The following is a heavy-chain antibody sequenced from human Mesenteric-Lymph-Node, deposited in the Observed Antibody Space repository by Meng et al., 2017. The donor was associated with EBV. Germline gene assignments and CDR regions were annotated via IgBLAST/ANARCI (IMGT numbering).Heavy chain of an antibody. D-gene: IGHD4-11*01. CDR3: VSYDYGNYVSFDS. J-gene: IGHJ4*02. Sequence: REPGPGLGGPSGTGSLTCTVSGASISSGSYYWGWIRQPPGKGLEWIGSIYYRGSTYYNPSLRSRVTISVDTSKNHFSLKLSSVTAADTAMYYCVSYDYGNYVSFDSWGQGILVTVSS. CDR2: IYYRGST. V-gene: IGHV4-39*01. CDR1: GASISSGSYY.